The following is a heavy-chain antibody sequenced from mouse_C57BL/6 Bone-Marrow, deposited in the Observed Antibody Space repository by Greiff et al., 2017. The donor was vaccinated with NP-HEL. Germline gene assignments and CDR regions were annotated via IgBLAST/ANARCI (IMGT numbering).Heavy chain of an antibody. Sequence: EVKLVESGGGLVQPGGSLSLSCAASGFTFTDYYMSWVRQPPGKALEWLGFIRNKANGYTTEYSASLKGRFTISKANSQSIVYLQMNALRAEDSATYYCARALIYYDYDGHWYFDVWGTGTTVTVSS. V-gene: IGHV7-3*01. CDR3: ARALIYYDYDGHWYFDV. CDR2: IRNKANGYTT. CDR1: GFTFTDYY. D-gene: IGHD2-4*01. J-gene: IGHJ1*03.